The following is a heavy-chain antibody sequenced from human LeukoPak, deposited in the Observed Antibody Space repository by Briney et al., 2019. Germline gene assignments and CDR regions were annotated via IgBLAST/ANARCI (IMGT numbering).Heavy chain of an antibody. V-gene: IGHV3-23*01. Sequence: GGSLRLSCAASGFTFSSYAMSWVRQAPGKGLEWVSAISGSGGSTYYADSVKGRFTISRDNSKNTLYLQMNSLRAEDTAVYYCAKDVAPTVVTPDAFDIWGQGTMVTVSS. J-gene: IGHJ3*02. CDR3: AKDVAPTVVTPDAFDI. D-gene: IGHD4-23*01. CDR2: ISGSGGST. CDR1: GFTFSSYA.